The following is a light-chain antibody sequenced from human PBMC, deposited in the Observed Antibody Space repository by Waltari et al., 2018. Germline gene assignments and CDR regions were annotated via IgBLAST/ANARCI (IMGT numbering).Light chain of an antibody. Sequence: DIQMTQSPSTLSASIGDRVTITCRASESVGDWLAWYQQQPGKAPKVLIYKASRLHSGVPSRFSGSGSGTEFTLTISSLQPDDFAAYYCQQYNHYSTFGQGTQVEMK. CDR1: ESVGDW. J-gene: IGKJ1*01. CDR3: QQYNHYST. V-gene: IGKV1-5*03. CDR2: KAS.